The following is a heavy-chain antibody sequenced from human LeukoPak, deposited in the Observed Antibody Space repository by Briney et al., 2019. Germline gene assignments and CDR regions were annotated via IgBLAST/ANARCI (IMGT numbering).Heavy chain of an antibody. CDR1: GFTFTGYY. V-gene: IGHV1-2*02. J-gene: IGHJ4*02. CDR3: ARDSSHDTAMDY. D-gene: IGHD5-18*01. Sequence: ASVKVSCKASGFTFTGYYMHWVRQAPGQGLEWMGWINPNSGGTNYAQKFQGRVTMTRDTSITTAYMELTSLRSDDTAVYYCARDSSHDTAMDYWGQGTLVTVSS. CDR2: INPNSGGT.